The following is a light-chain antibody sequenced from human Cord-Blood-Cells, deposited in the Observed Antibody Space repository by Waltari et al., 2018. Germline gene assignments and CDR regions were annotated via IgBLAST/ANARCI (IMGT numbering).Light chain of an antibody. V-gene: IGLV2-14*01. J-gene: IGLJ3*02. CDR1: SSDVGGYNY. CDR3: SSYTSSSTWV. CDR2: DFS. Sequence: QSALTQPASVSGSPGQSITIPLTGTSSDVGGYNYVSWYQQHPGNAPKLMIYDFSKRPSGVSNRFSGSKSGNTASLTISGLQAEDEADYYCSSYTSSSTWVFGGGTKLTVL.